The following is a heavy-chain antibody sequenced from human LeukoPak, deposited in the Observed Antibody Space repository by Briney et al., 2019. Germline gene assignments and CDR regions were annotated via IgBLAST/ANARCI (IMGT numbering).Heavy chain of an antibody. CDR2: ISSSSNTI. CDR1: GFTFSSYA. V-gene: IGHV3-48*03. Sequence: GGSLRLSCAASGFTFSSYAMNWVRQAPGKGLEWVSYISSSSNTIYYADSVKGRFAISRDNAKNSLYLQMSSLRAEDTAVYYCARDSVYGMDVWGQGTTVTVSS. J-gene: IGHJ6*02. CDR3: ARDSVYGMDV. D-gene: IGHD3-10*01.